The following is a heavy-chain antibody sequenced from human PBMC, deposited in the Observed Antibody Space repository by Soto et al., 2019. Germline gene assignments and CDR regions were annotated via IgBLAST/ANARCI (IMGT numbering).Heavy chain of an antibody. Sequence: QVQLQESGPGLVKPSETLSLTCSVPGGSIRSHNWSWIRQPPGKGLEWIGCMYYSAMTEYNPSLKRRVTISADTSNNKVSLRLTSVTAADTAVYYCARHLFDSWKGYPYYYMDVWGKGTAVTVSS. V-gene: IGHV4-59*08. J-gene: IGHJ6*03. D-gene: IGHD3-3*01. CDR3: ARHLFDSWKGYPYYYMDV. CDR2: MYYSAMT. CDR1: GGSIRSHN.